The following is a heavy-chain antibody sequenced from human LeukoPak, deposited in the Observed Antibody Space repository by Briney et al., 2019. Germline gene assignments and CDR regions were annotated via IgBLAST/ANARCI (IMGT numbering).Heavy chain of an antibody. Sequence: SETLSLTCTVSGGSISSYYWSWIRQPAGKGLEWIGRIYTSGSTNYNPSLKSRVPMSVDTSKNQFSLKLSSVTAADTAVYYCARGGLDPSYFDYWGQGTLVTVSS. CDR3: ARGGLDPSYFDY. V-gene: IGHV4-4*07. J-gene: IGHJ4*02. D-gene: IGHD6-19*01. CDR1: GGSISSYY. CDR2: IYTSGST.